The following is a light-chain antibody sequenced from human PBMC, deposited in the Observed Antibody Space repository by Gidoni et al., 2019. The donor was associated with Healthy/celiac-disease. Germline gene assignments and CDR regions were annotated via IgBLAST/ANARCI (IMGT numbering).Light chain of an antibody. V-gene: IGKV1-39*01. CDR1: QSISSY. J-gene: IGKJ1*01. CDR3: QQSYSTPRT. Sequence: SSLSASVGDRVTITCRASQSISSYLNWYQQKPGKAPKLLIYAASSLQSGVPSRFSGSGSGTDFTLTISSLQPEDFATYYCQQSYSTPRTFGQXTKVEIK. CDR2: AAS.